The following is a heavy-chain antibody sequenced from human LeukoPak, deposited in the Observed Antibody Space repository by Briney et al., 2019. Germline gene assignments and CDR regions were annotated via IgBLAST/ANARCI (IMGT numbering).Heavy chain of an antibody. CDR3: RRDSLGYKNCFDY. V-gene: IGHV3-53*01. D-gene: IGHD5-24*01. CDR2: IYSGGST. J-gene: IGHJ5*01. Sequence: PSGSLTLSCAASGFTGSSNYMSWVRQAQGKGLEWVSVIYSGGSTYYAEFVKGRSTISRDNTKTTLYLQMSSLRAEHAAVYCARRDSLGYKNCFDYWGQGTLVTVSS. CDR1: GFTGSSNY.